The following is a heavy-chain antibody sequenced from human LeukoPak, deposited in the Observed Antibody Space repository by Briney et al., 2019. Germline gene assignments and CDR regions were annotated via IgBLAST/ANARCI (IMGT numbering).Heavy chain of an antibody. V-gene: IGHV4-34*01. Sequence: KASETLSLTCAVYGGSFSCYYWSWICQPPGKGLEWIGEINHSGSTNFNPSLKSRVTISVDTSKNQFSLKLSSVTAADTAVYYCAREGVSRYYYGMDVWGQGTTVTVSS. CDR2: INHSGST. J-gene: IGHJ6*02. D-gene: IGHD3-10*01. CDR3: AREGVSRYYYGMDV. CDR1: GGSFSCYY.